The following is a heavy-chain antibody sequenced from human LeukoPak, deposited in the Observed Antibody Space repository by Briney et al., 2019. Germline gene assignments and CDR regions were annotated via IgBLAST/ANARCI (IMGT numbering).Heavy chain of an antibody. J-gene: IGHJ4*02. D-gene: IGHD5-12*01. CDR1: GFTFGDYG. CDR3: TRAGGYDNYLDY. CDR2: IRKKAHDWTP. Sequence: GGSLRLSCTTSGFTFGDYGFNWVRQAPGKGLEWVGFIRKKAHDWTPQYAPSVQGRFTISRDDSKGIAYPEMNSLKTEDTAVYYCTRAGGYDNYLDYWGQGTPVTVSS. V-gene: IGHV3-49*04.